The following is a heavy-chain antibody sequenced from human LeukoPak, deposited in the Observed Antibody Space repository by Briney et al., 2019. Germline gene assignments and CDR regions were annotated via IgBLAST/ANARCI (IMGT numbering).Heavy chain of an antibody. J-gene: IGHJ4*02. Sequence: PSETLSLTCTVSGGSISSYYWSWIRQPPGKGLEWIGYIYYSGSTNYNPSLKSRVTISVDTSKNQFSLKLSSVTAADTAVYYCARVRLGRGLDYWGQGTLVTVSS. D-gene: IGHD6-19*01. CDR2: IYYSGST. V-gene: IGHV4-59*01. CDR1: GGSISSYY. CDR3: ARVRLGRGLDY.